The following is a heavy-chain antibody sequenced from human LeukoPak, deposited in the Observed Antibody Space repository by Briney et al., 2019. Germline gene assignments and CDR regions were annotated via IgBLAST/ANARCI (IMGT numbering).Heavy chain of an antibody. CDR3: ARDPTYSSSWYGVY. D-gene: IGHD6-13*01. CDR1: GGSISSYY. Sequence: SETLSLTCTVSGGSISSYYWSWIRQPPGKGLEWIGEINHSGSTNYNPSLKSRVTISVDTSKNQFSLKLSSVTAADTAVYYCARDPTYSSSWYGVYWGQGTLVTVSS. V-gene: IGHV4-34*01. CDR2: INHSGST. J-gene: IGHJ4*02.